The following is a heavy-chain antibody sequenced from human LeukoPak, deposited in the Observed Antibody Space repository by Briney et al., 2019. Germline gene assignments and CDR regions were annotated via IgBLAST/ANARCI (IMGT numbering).Heavy chain of an antibody. Sequence: ASVKVSCKASGYTFTGYHMHWVRQAPGQGLEWMGWINPNSGGTNYARKFQGRVTMTRDTSISTAYMELSRLRSDDTAVYYCAREVAALDAFDIWGQGTMVTVSS. CDR2: INPNSGGT. D-gene: IGHD6-13*01. V-gene: IGHV1-2*02. CDR3: AREVAALDAFDI. CDR1: GYTFTGYH. J-gene: IGHJ3*02.